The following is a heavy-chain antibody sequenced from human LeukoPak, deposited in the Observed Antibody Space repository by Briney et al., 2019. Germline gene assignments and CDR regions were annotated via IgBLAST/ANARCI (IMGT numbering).Heavy chain of an antibody. CDR1: GYTLTSYY. V-gene: IGHV1-46*01. D-gene: IGHD6-6*01. CDR3: ARDGYSSSSALDY. CDR2: INPSGGST. J-gene: IGHJ4*02. Sequence: ASVTVSFRASGYTLTSYYMHWVRQAPGQGLEWMGIINPSGGSTSYAQKFQGRVTMTRDTSTSTVYMELSSLRSEDTAVYYCARDGYSSSSALDYWGQGTLVTVSS.